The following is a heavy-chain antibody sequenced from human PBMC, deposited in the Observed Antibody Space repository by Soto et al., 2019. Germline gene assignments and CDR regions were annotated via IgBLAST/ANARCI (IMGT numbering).Heavy chain of an antibody. Sequence: SGAALGNPAQTLALACTFSWFTLSNSGVCVSWIRQPPGKALEWLALIDWDDDKYYSTSLKTRLTISKDTSKNQVVLTMTDMDPVDTATYYCARSVLRYFDWLLDDAFDIWGQGTMVTVS. CDR1: WFTLSNSGVC. D-gene: IGHD3-9*01. CDR2: IDWDDDK. V-gene: IGHV2-70*01. CDR3: ARSVLRYFDWLLDDAFDI. J-gene: IGHJ3*02.